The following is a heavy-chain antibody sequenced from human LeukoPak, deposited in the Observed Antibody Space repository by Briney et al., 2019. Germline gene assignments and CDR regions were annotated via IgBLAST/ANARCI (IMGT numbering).Heavy chain of an antibody. V-gene: IGHV1-69*13. Sequence: ASVKVSCKASGGTFSSYAISWVRQAPGQGLEWMGRIIPIFGTANYAQKFQGRVTITADESTSTAYMELSSLRSEDTAVYYCARGKGSGWENYYYYMDVWGKGTTVTVSS. J-gene: IGHJ6*03. CDR2: IIPIFGTA. CDR3: ARGKGSGWENYYYYMDV. CDR1: GGTFSSYA. D-gene: IGHD6-19*01.